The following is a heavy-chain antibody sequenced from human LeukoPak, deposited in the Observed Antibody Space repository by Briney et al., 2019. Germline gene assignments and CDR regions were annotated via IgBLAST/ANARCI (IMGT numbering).Heavy chain of an antibody. V-gene: IGHV3-21*01. CDR1: GFTFSSYS. Sequence: PGGSLRLSCAASGFTFSSYSMNWVRQAPGKGLGWVSSISSSSSYIYYADSVKGRFTISRDNAKNSLYLQMNSLRAEDTAVYYCARDERPGYSYGYWGQGTLVTVSS. J-gene: IGHJ4*02. D-gene: IGHD5-18*01. CDR3: ARDERPGYSYGY. CDR2: ISSSSSYI.